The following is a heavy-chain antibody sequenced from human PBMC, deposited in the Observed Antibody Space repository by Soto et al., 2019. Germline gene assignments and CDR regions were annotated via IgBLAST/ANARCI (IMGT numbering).Heavy chain of an antibody. J-gene: IGHJ4*02. CDR2: IWYDGSNK. V-gene: IGHV3-33*01. CDR3: ARGSNSEYAAGGTDY. Sequence: GGSLRLSCAASGFTFSSYGMHWVRQAPGKGLEWVAVIWYDGSNKYYADSVKGRFTISRDNSKNTLYLQMNSLRAEDTAVYYCARGSNSEYAAGGTDYWGQGTLVTVSS. D-gene: IGHD4-4*01. CDR1: GFTFSSYG.